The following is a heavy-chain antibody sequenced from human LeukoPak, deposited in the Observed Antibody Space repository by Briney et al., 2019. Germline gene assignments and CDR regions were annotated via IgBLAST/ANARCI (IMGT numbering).Heavy chain of an antibody. CDR2: INHSGST. D-gene: IGHD2-2*01. J-gene: IGHJ5*02. V-gene: IGHV4-34*01. CDR1: GGSFSGYY. Sequence: PSETLSLTCIVYGGSFSGYYWSWIRQPPGKGLEWIGEINHSGSTNYNPSLKSRVTISVDTSKNQFSLKLSSVTAADTAVYYCARAYCSSTSCQPPENWFDPWGQGTLVTVSS. CDR3: ARAYCSSTSCQPPENWFDP.